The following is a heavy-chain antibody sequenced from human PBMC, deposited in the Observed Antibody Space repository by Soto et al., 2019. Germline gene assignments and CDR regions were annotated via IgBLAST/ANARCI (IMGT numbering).Heavy chain of an antibody. CDR2: ISSSSSTI. CDR3: ARGNTAMVGPPSYYYYGMDV. V-gene: IGHV3-48*02. Sequence: EVQLVESGGGLVQPGGSLRLSCAASGFTFSSYSMNWVRQAPGKGLEWVSYISSSSSTIYYADSVKGRFTISRDNAKNSLYLQMNSLRHEDTAVYYCARGNTAMVGPPSYYYYGMDVWGQGTTVTVSS. D-gene: IGHD5-18*01. J-gene: IGHJ6*02. CDR1: GFTFSSYS.